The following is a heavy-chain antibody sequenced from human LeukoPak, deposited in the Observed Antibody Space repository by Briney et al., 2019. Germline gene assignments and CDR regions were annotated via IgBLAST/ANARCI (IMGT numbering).Heavy chain of an antibody. CDR1: GFTFSSYW. J-gene: IGHJ4*02. D-gene: IGHD6-19*01. V-gene: IGHV3-7*01. CDR3: AKEKQSSGWYWYYFDY. CDR2: IKHDGSEK. Sequence: PGGSLRLSCAASGFTFSSYWMSWVRQAPGKGLEWVANIKHDGSEKYYVDSMKGRFTISRDNSKNTLYLQMNSLRTEDTAVYYCAKEKQSSGWYWYYFDYWGQGILVTVSS.